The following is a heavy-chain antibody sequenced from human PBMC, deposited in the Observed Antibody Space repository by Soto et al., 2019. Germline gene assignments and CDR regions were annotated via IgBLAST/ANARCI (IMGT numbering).Heavy chain of an antibody. Sequence: GGSLRLSCAASGFTFSSYAMSWVRQAPGKGLEWVSASGTGGSTYYADSVKGRFTISRDNAKNTLYLQMSSLRAEDTALYYCAKRYGSGSYYFDYWGQGTLVTVSS. CDR1: GFTFSSYA. D-gene: IGHD3-10*01. V-gene: IGHV3-23*01. J-gene: IGHJ4*02. CDR2: SGTGGST. CDR3: AKRYGSGSYYFDY.